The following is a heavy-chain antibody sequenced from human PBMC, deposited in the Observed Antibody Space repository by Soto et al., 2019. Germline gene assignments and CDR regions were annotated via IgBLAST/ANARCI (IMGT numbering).Heavy chain of an antibody. J-gene: IGHJ6*02. CDR2: FDPEDGET. V-gene: IGHV1-24*01. CDR1: GYTLTELS. Sequence: ASVKSCKVSGYTLTELSMHWVRQAPGKGLEWMGGFDPEDGETIYAQKFQGRVTMTEDTSTDTAYMELSRLRSDDTAVYYCARDGVVVPAAHYYYYGMYVWGQGTTVTVSS. CDR3: ARDGVVVPAAHYYYYGMYV. D-gene: IGHD2-2*01.